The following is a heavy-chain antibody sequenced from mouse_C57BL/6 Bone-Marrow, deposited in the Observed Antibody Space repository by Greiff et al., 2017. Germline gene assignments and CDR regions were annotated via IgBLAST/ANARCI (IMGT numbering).Heavy chain of an antibody. D-gene: IGHD1-1*01. CDR3: TRRLRYAMDY. J-gene: IGHJ4*01. V-gene: IGHV6-6*01. CDR2: IRNKANNPAT. Sequence: EVKLVESGGGLVQPGGSMKLSCAASGFTFSDAWMDWVRQSPEKGLEWVAEIRNKANNPATYYAESVKGRFTISRDDSKSSVYLQMNSLRAEDTGIYYCTRRLRYAMDYWGQGTSVTVSS. CDR1: GFTFSDAW.